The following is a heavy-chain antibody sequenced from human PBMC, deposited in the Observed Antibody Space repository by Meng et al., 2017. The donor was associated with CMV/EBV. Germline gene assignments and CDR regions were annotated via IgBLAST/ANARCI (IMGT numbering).Heavy chain of an antibody. CDR2: ISYDGSNK. Sequence: VQLVVSGGGVVQSGRSLRLFCADSGFTFSGYAMHWVRQAPGKGLEWVAVISYDGSNKYYADSVKGRFTISRDNSKNTLYLQMNSLRAEDTAVYYCARNSGSYYEYWIDPWGQGTLVTVSS. CDR1: GFTFSGYA. D-gene: IGHD1-26*01. J-gene: IGHJ5*02. V-gene: IGHV3-30-3*01. CDR3: ARNSGSYYEYWIDP.